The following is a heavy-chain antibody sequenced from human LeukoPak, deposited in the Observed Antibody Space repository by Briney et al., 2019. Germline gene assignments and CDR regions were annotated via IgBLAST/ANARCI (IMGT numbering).Heavy chain of an antibody. CDR1: GFTFSSYS. Sequence: PGGSLRLSCAASGFTFSSYSMNWVRQAPGKGLEWVSSISSSSSYIYYADSVKGRFTISRDNAKNSLYLQMNSLRAEDTAVYYCARGECSSTSCGHLHYGMDVWGQGTTVTVSS. CDR2: ISSSSSYI. CDR3: ARGECSSTSCGHLHYGMDV. V-gene: IGHV3-21*01. J-gene: IGHJ6*02. D-gene: IGHD2-2*01.